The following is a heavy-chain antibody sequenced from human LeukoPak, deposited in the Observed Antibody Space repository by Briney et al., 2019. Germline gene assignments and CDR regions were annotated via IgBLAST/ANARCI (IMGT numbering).Heavy chain of an antibody. D-gene: IGHD6-13*01. V-gene: IGHV4-59*12. J-gene: IGHJ1*01. CDR3: ARGDRNKYSSSWYRIQGLYFQH. CDR1: GGSISSFY. CDR2: IHYSGSA. Sequence: MSSETLSLTCAVSGGSISSFYWSWVRQPPGKGLEWIGNIHYSGSANYNPSLKSRVTISVDTSKNQFSLKLSSVTAADTAVYYCARGDRNKYSSSWYRIQGLYFQHWGQGTLVTVSS.